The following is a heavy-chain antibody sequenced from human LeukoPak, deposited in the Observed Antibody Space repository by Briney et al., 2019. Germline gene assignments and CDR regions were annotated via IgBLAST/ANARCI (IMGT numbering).Heavy chain of an antibody. CDR3: ARDTSAYCGGDCYAFDY. Sequence: GGSLRLSCAASGFTVSSNYMSWVRQAPGKGLERVSVIYSGGSTYYADSVKGRFTISRDNSKNTLYLQMNSLRAEDTAVYYCARDTSAYCGGDCYAFDYWGQGTRVTVSS. D-gene: IGHD2-21*02. CDR2: IYSGGST. CDR1: GFTVSSNY. V-gene: IGHV3-53*01. J-gene: IGHJ4*02.